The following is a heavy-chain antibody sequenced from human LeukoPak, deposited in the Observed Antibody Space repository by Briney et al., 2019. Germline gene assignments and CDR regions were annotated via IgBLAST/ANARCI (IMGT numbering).Heavy chain of an antibody. V-gene: IGHV3-7*01. D-gene: IGHD3-16*02. J-gene: IGHJ4*02. CDR2: IKQDGSEK. Sequence: GGSLRLSCAASGFTFSSYAMSWVRQAPGKGLEWVANIKQDGSEKYYVDSVKGRFTISRDNAKNSLYLQMNSLRAEDTAVYYCARDNGAFGGVIVQYYFDYWGQGTLVTVSS. CDR3: ARDNGAFGGVIVQYYFDY. CDR1: GFTFSSYA.